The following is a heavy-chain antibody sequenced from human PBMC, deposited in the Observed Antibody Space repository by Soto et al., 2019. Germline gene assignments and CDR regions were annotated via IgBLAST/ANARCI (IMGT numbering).Heavy chain of an antibody. J-gene: IGHJ4*01. CDR2: INSDGSST. V-gene: IGHV3-74*01. CDR1: GFTFSSYW. Sequence: PGGYLGLSCAASGFTFSSYWMHWVRQAPGKGLVWVSRINSDGSSTSYADSVKGRFTISRDNAKNTLYLQMNSLRAEDTAVYYRARTEGRVPSDYWGQGTLVTVSS. CDR3: ARTEGRVPSDY.